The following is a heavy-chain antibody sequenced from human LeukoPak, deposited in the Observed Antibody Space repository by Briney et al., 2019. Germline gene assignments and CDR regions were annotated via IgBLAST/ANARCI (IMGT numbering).Heavy chain of an antibody. J-gene: IGHJ4*02. CDR2: INDVGSDS. CDR3: AGVKVAGNRSFDY. CDR1: GFTFSAYW. V-gene: IGHV3-74*01. D-gene: IGHD6-19*01. Sequence: GGSLRLSCAASGFTFSAYWMHWVRQAPGKGLVWVGRINDVGSDSTYVDSVKGRFTISRDNAKNTLYLQMNSLRAEDTAVYYCAGVKVAGNRSFDYWGQGTLATVSS.